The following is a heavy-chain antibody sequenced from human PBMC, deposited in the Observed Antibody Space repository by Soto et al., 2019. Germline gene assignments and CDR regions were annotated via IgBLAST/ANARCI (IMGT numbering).Heavy chain of an antibody. Sequence: QGQLMQSGGEVKKPGASVKVSCKASGYAFSSYGLSWVRQAPGQGLEWMGWINAYNGDTNYAQKFQGRVTMTTDTSTSTAYMELRSLRSDDTAVYYCARQTRPFGGLIVIWGFVYWGQGTLVTVSS. CDR2: INAYNGDT. CDR3: ARQTRPFGGLIVIWGFVY. J-gene: IGHJ4*02. D-gene: IGHD3-16*02. CDR1: GYAFSSYG. V-gene: IGHV1-18*01.